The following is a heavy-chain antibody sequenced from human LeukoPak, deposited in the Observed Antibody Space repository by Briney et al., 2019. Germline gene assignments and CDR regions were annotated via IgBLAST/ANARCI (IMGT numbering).Heavy chain of an antibody. J-gene: IGHJ4*02. CDR3: AIGGDYSTSCYRCFNY. D-gene: IGHD2-2*01. CDR2: IYPDDSDT. V-gene: IGHV5-51*01. Sequence: NLGESLKISCEGSGYSFTNYWIGWVRQMPGKGLEWMGIIYPDDSDTRYSPSFQGQVTISADKSIGTAYLQWSSLKASDTAMYYCAIGGDYSTSCYRCFNYWGQGTLVTVSS. CDR1: GYSFTNYW.